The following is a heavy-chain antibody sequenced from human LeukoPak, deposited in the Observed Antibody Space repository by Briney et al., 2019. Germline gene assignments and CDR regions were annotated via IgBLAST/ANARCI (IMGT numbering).Heavy chain of an antibody. V-gene: IGHV4-61*05. CDR2: IYYTGST. CDR3: ARGYYESGGYFPAYFQY. Sequence: SETLSLTCTVSGGSISSSSYYWGWIRQPPGKGLECIGYIYYTGSTYYNPSLKSRATISVDTSKNQFSLKLSSVTAADTAVYYCARGYYESGGYFPAYFQYWGQGTLVTVSS. J-gene: IGHJ1*01. D-gene: IGHD3-22*01. CDR1: GGSISSSSYY.